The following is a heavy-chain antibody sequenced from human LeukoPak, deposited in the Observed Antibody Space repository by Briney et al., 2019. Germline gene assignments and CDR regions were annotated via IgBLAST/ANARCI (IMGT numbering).Heavy chain of an antibody. V-gene: IGHV3-21*01. Sequence: PGGSLRLSCAGSGFTFSHYSMNWVRQAPGKGLEWVSSIGSTLGHIYYADSVKGRFTISRDNAKNSLYLQMNSLRAEDTAVYYCARRDSSGYAFDIWGQGTMVTVSS. J-gene: IGHJ3*02. D-gene: IGHD6-19*01. CDR2: IGSTLGHI. CDR3: ARRDSSGYAFDI. CDR1: GFTFSHYS.